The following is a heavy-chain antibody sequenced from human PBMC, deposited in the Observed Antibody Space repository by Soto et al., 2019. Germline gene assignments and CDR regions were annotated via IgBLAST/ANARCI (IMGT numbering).Heavy chain of an antibody. CDR3: AREAPYYGMDV. CDR2: IWYDGNNK. J-gene: IGHJ6*02. Sequence: QVQLVESGGGVVQPGRSLRLSCAASGFTFSSYGMHWVRQAPGKGLEWVAVIWYDGNNKYYADSVKGRFTISRDNSKNTLYLPMNSLRAEDTAVYYCAREAPYYGMDVWGQGTTVTVSS. V-gene: IGHV3-33*01. CDR1: GFTFSSYG.